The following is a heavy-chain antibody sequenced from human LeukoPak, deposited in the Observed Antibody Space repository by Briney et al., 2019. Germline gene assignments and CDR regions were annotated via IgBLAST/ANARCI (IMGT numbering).Heavy chain of an antibody. D-gene: IGHD3/OR15-3a*01. J-gene: IGHJ3*02. V-gene: IGHV4-34*01. CDR3: ARGGLISLANTPLGALDI. CDR2: INHSGST. CDR1: GGSISNYY. Sequence: SETLSLTCSVSGGSISNYYWSWIRQPPGKGLEWIGEINHSGSTNYNPSLKSRVTISVDTSKNQFSLKLSSVTAADTAVYYCARGGLISLANTPLGALDIWGQGTMVSVSS.